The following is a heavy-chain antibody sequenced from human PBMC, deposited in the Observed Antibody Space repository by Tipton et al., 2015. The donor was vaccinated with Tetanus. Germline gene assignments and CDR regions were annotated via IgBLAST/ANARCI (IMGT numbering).Heavy chain of an antibody. Sequence: SLRLSCAASGFTLSDYYMSWIRQAPGKGLEWVASISSTSSYIYYADSLKGRFTISRDNAKNSLYLQMNSLRAEDSAVYYCAREDSNVVVVPAYYYYGMDVWGQGTTVTVSS. CDR3: AREDSNVVVVPAYYYYGMDV. D-gene: IGHD2-2*01. V-gene: IGHV3-11*06. J-gene: IGHJ6*02. CDR2: ISSTSSYI. CDR1: GFTLSDYY.